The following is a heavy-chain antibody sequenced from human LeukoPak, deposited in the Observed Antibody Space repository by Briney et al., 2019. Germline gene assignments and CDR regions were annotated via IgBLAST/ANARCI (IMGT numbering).Heavy chain of an antibody. CDR2: VTYVGSNI. CDR3: SKDESAPARGNYYYYGMDV. J-gene: IGHJ6*02. CDR1: GCAFSSSG. V-gene: IGHV3-30*18. Sequence: GGPLTLSWAASGCAFSSSGMRWVCHDPSIGLEWVGVVTYVGSNINYAPSVNGRFTISRENSKNPMYVHTNSLVRGCTAGYFCSKDESAPARGNYYYYGMDVLGQGTTVTVSS.